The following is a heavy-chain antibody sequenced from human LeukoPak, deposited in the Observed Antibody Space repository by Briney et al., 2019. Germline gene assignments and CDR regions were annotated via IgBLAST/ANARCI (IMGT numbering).Heavy chain of an antibody. D-gene: IGHD2-21*01. CDR2: ISSSGSTI. V-gene: IGHV3-11*01. CDR1: GFTFSDYY. J-gene: IGHJ4*02. Sequence: GGSLRLSCAAPGFTFSDYYMSWIRHAPGKGLELVSYISSSGSTIYYADSVKGRFTISRDNAKNSLYLQMNSLRAEDTAVYYCAKDHPYCGGDCYEVAYYFDYWGQGTLVTVSS. CDR3: AKDHPYCGGDCYEVAYYFDY.